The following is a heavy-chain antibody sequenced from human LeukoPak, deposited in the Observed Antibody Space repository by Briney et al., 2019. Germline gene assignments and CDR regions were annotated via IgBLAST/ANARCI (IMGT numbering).Heavy chain of an antibody. Sequence: SETLSLTCAVYGGSFSGYYWSWIRQPPGKGLEWIGEINHSGSTNYNPSLKSRVTTSVDTSKNQFSLKLRSVTAADTAVYYCARGSSSSPLRYWGQGTLVTVSS. CDR2: INHSGST. CDR3: ARGSSSSPLRY. CDR1: GGSFSGYY. J-gene: IGHJ4*02. D-gene: IGHD6-19*01. V-gene: IGHV4-34*01.